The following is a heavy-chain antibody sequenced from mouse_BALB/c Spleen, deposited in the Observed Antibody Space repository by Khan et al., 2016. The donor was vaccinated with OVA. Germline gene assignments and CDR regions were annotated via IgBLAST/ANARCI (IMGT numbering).Heavy chain of an antibody. V-gene: IGHV3-6*02. Sequence: EVQLQESGPGLVKPSQSLSLTCSVTGYSITSGYFWNWIRQFPGNKLEWMGYIRYDGNSNYNPSLKNRISITRDTSKNQFFLKLNSVTPEDTATCDCASCGSSGPAWFAYCVQGTLVTFSA. D-gene: IGHD1-3*01. CDR3: ASCGSSGPAWFAY. J-gene: IGHJ3*01. CDR2: IRYDGNS. CDR1: GYSITSGYF.